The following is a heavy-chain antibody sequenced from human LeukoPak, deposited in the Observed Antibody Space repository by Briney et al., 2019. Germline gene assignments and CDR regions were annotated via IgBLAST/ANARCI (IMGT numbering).Heavy chain of an antibody. CDR3: AREKLEDLYYFDY. Sequence: PGGSLRLSCAASGFTFSSYAMHWVRQAPGKGLEWVAVISYDGSNKYYADSVKGRFTISRDNSKNTLYLQMNSLRAEDTAVYYCAREKLEDLYYFDYWGQGTLVTVSS. J-gene: IGHJ4*02. CDR2: ISYDGSNK. V-gene: IGHV3-30-3*01. D-gene: IGHD2-15*01. CDR1: GFTFSSYA.